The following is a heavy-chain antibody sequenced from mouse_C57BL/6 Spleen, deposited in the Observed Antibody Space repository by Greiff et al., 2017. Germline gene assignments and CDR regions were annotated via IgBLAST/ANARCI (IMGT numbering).Heavy chain of an antibody. CDR2: INPNNGGT. CDR1: GYTFTDYY. V-gene: IGHV1-26*01. CDR3: ARGHGYYFDC. J-gene: IGHJ2*01. Sequence: EVQLQQSGPELVKPGASVKISCKASGYTFTDYYMNWVKQSHGKSLEWIGDINPNNGGTSYNQKFKGKATLTVDKSSSTAYMELRSLTSEDSAVYYCARGHGYYFDCWGQGTTLTVSS. D-gene: IGHD2-2*01.